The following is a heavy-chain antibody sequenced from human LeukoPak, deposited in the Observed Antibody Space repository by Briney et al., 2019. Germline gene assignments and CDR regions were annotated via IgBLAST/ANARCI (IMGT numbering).Heavy chain of an antibody. V-gene: IGHV3-21*06. J-gene: IGHJ4*02. Sequence: GGSLRLSCAASGFFFGDFGMNWVRQSPGKGLEWVSSISPGSDFTYYADLMKGRFTISRDNAKSSLYLQMNSLRADDTAVYYCARGDSAPYFLPSRLPYWGQGILVTVSS. CDR3: ARGDSAPYFLPSRLPY. D-gene: IGHD3-22*01. CDR2: ISPGSDFT. CDR1: GFFFGDFG.